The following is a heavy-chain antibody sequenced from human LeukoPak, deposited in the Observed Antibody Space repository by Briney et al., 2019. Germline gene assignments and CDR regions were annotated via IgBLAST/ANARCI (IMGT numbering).Heavy chain of an antibody. CDR1: GGSISSYY. Sequence: SETLSLTCTVSGGSISSYYWSWIRQPPGKGLEWIGYIYYSGSTNYNPSLKSRVTISVDTSKNQFSLKLSSVTAADTAVYYCARTITMVRRVILPDWFDPWGQGTLVTVSS. CDR3: ARTITMVRRVILPDWFDP. V-gene: IGHV4-59*01. J-gene: IGHJ5*02. CDR2: IYYSGST. D-gene: IGHD3-10*01.